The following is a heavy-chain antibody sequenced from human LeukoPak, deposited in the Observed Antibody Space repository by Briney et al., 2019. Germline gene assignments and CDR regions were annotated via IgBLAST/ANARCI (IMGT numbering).Heavy chain of an antibody. CDR3: ARTGGGNSDPFDY. J-gene: IGHJ4*02. D-gene: IGHD4-23*01. V-gene: IGHV3-53*01. CDR2: IYNGGSI. CDR1: GIIVRNNY. Sequence: GGSLRLSCVASGIIVRNNYMTWVRQAPGKELEWVSVIYNGGSIYYGDSVKGRFTISADNSRNMVYLQMNGLRAEDTAVYYCARTGGGNSDPFDYWGQGTLVTVSS.